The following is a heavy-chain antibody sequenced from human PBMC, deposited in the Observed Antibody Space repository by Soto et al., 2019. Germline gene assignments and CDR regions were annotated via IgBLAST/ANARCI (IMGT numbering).Heavy chain of an antibody. CDR2: FDPEDGET. CDR3: ATGGDILTGYYTPSPYYYYGMDV. D-gene: IGHD3-9*01. Sequence: VSVKGACKVSGYTLTVGSMHCVRQAPGKGLEWLGGFDPEDGETIYAQKFQGRVTMTEDTSTDTAYMELSSLRSEDTAVYYCATGGDILTGYYTPSPYYYYGMDVWGQGTTVTVSS. V-gene: IGHV1-24*01. CDR1: GYTLTVGS. J-gene: IGHJ6*02.